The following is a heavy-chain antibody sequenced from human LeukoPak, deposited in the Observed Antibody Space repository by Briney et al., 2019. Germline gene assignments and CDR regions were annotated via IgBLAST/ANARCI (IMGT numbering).Heavy chain of an antibody. CDR1: GFTFNIYA. CDR3: VRYSNSCYDP. Sequence: QPGGSMRLSCSSSGFTFNIYAMQWVRQAPGTGLEYVSAISTDGRGTYYADSVKGRFTISRDNSKNALYLQMSSLRPEDTAIYYCVRYSNSCYDPWGQGTLVTVSS. V-gene: IGHV3-64D*06. J-gene: IGHJ5*02. D-gene: IGHD5-12*01. CDR2: ISTDGRGT.